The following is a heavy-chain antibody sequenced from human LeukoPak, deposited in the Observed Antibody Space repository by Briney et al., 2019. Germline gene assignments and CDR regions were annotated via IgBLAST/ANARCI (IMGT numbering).Heavy chain of an antibody. J-gene: IGHJ6*03. CDR3: AREAARPYYYYYYMDV. V-gene: IGHV1-69*05. Sequence: ASVKVSCKASGGTFSSYAISWVRQAPGQGLEWMGGIIPIFGTANYAQKFQGRATITTDESTSTAYMELSSLRSEDTAVYYCAREAARPYYYYYYMDVWGKGTTVTVSS. D-gene: IGHD6-6*01. CDR2: IIPIFGTA. CDR1: GGTFSSYA.